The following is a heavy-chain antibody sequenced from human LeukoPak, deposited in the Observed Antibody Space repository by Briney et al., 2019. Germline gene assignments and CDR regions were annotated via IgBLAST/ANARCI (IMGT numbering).Heavy chain of an antibody. D-gene: IGHD3-16*01. CDR3: VRGGGDTTQVVWGRKSWFDP. V-gene: IGHV4-34*01. CDR1: GGSFSGYY. CDR2: INHSGST. J-gene: IGHJ5*02. Sequence: SETLSLTCAVYGGSFSGYYWSWIRQPPGKGLEWIGEINHSGSTNYNPSLKSRVTISVDTSKNQFSLKLSSVTAADTAVYYCVRGGGDTTQVVWGRKSWFDPWGQGTLVTVSS.